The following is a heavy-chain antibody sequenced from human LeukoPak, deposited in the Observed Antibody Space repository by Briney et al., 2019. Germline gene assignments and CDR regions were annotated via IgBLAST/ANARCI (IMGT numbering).Heavy chain of an antibody. J-gene: IGHJ6*02. Sequence: ASVKVPCKASGYTFTSYGTSWVRQATGQGREWMGWMNPNSGNTGYAQKFQGRVTMTRNTSISTAYMELSSLRSEDTAVYYCARSCSGGSCYSVYYYYGMDVWGQGTTVTVSS. CDR3: ARSCSGGSCYSVYYYYGMDV. CDR2: MNPNSGNT. CDR1: GYTFTSYG. V-gene: IGHV1-8*02. D-gene: IGHD2-15*01.